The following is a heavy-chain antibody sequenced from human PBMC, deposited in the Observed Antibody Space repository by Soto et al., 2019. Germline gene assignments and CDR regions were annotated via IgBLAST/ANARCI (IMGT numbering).Heavy chain of an antibody. D-gene: IGHD2-15*01. J-gene: IGHJ4*02. CDR1: GYSIGSGYY. Sequence: SETLSLTCTVSGYSIGSGYYWGWIRQPPGKGLDWIGSFYHSGSSYYNLSLKSRVSISTDRSTNRFSLRLNSVRAADTAVYFCAMRIASNGDYYFDYWGQGALVTVSS. CDR3: AMRIASNGDYYFDY. CDR2: FYHSGSS. V-gene: IGHV4-38-2*02.